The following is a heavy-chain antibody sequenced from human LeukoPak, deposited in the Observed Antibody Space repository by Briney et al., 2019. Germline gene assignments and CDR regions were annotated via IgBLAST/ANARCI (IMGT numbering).Heavy chain of an antibody. CDR2: ISWNSGNI. D-gene: IGHD3-22*01. CDR3: ASLSSSGHTDY. V-gene: IGHV3-9*01. CDR1: GFTFDDYA. Sequence: GGSLRLSCVASGFTFDDYAMHWVRQAPGKGLEWVSGISWNSGNIGYGDSVKGRFTISRDNAKNSLYLQMNSLRAEDTAVYYCASLSSSGHTDYWGQGTLVTVSS. J-gene: IGHJ4*02.